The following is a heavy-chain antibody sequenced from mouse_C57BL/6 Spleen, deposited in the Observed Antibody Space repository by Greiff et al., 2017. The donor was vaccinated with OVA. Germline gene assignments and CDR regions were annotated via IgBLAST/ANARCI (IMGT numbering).Heavy chain of an antibody. CDR3: ARGGSNYWYFDV. V-gene: IGHV1-64*01. CDR2: IHPNSGST. CDR1: GYTFTSYW. D-gene: IGHD2-5*01. J-gene: IGHJ1*03. Sequence: VKLVESGAELVKPGASVKLSCKASGYTFTSYWMHWVKQRPGQGLEWIGMIHPNSGSTNYNEKFKSKATLTVDKSSSTAYMQLSSLTSEDSAVYYGARGGSNYWYFDVWGTGTTVTVSS.